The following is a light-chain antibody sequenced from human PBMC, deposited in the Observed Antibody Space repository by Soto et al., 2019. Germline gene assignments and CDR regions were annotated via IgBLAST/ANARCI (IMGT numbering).Light chain of an antibody. J-gene: IGKJ2*01. CDR3: QQSFRPPYT. CDR2: ETS. CDR1: QSLSSR. Sequence: IQMTQSPSSLSASVGDRVTITCRASQSLSSRLTWYQQKPGEAPKLLIYETSSLHSGVPSRFSGSGSETDFTLTINSLQPEDFATYYCQQSFRPPYTFGQGTKLEIK. V-gene: IGKV1-39*01.